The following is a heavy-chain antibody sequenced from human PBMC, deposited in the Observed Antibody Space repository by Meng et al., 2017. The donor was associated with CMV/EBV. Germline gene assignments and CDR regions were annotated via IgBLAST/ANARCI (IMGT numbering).Heavy chain of an antibody. J-gene: IGHJ5*02. CDR2: ISSSSSYI. CDR1: GFTFSSYS. V-gene: IGHV3-21*01. Sequence: GESLKISCAASGFTFSSYSMNWVRQAPGKGLEWVSSISSSSSYIYYADSVKGRFTISRDNSKNTLYLQMNSLRAEDTAVYYCAKDKAAAATNWFDPWGQGTLVTVSS. D-gene: IGHD6-13*01. CDR3: AKDKAAAATNWFDP.